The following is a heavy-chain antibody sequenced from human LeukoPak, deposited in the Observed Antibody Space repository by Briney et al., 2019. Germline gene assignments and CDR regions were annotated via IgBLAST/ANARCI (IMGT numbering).Heavy chain of an antibody. CDR3: ARAHRYYYYMDV. Sequence: PSETLSLTCTVPGGSINSGDYYWSWIRQHPGKGLEWIGYIYYGGSTYYHPSLKSRVTISVDTSKNQFSLRLSSGTAADTAVYYCARAHRYYYYMDVWGKGTTVTVSS. CDR1: GGSINSGDYY. V-gene: IGHV4-31*03. J-gene: IGHJ6*03. CDR2: IYYGGST.